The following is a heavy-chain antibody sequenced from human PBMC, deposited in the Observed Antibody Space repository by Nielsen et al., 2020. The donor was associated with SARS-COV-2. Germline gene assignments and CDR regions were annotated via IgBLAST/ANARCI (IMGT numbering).Heavy chain of an antibody. CDR2: INWNGGST. D-gene: IGHD3-3*01. V-gene: IGHV3-20*03. J-gene: IGHJ6*02. Sequence: WIRQPPGKGLEWVSGINWNGGSTGYADSVKGRFTISRDNAKNSLYLQMNSLRAEDTAVYYCARDLVSTIFGVVSYYYYYGMDVWGQGTTVTVSS. CDR3: ARDLVSTIFGVVSYYYYYGMDV.